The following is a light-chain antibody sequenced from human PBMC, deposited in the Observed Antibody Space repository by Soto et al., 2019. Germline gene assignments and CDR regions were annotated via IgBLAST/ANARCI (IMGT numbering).Light chain of an antibody. V-gene: IGKV1-6*01. Sequence: AIQMTQSPSSLSASIGDRVTITCRASQGIRTDLGWYRQKPGKAPEFLISGASTLQSGVPSRFSGSGSGTDFPLTISSLQPEDFATYYCLHDYNYPLTFGRGTKVEI. CDR1: QGIRTD. J-gene: IGKJ4*02. CDR2: GAS. CDR3: LHDYNYPLT.